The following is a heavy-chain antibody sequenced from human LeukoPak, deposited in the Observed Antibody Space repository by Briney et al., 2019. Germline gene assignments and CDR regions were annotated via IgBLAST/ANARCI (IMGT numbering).Heavy chain of an antibody. D-gene: IGHD4-17*01. Sequence: PGGSLRLSCAASGFTFSSYAMSWVRQAPGKGLEWVSAISGSGGSTYYADSVKGRFTISRDNSKNTLYLQMNSLRAEDTAVYYCARGLVMTTVNHYWGQGTLVTVSS. CDR1: GFTFSSYA. J-gene: IGHJ4*02. CDR2: ISGSGGST. CDR3: ARGLVMTTVNHY. V-gene: IGHV3-23*01.